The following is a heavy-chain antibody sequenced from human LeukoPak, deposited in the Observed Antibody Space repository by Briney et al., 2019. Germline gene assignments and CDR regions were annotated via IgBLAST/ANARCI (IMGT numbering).Heavy chain of an antibody. V-gene: IGHV3-21*01. CDR2: ISSSSSYI. J-gene: IGHJ4*02. CDR3: ASRALSTSGSDY. Sequence: GGSLRLSCAASGFTFSSYGMNWVRQAPGKGLEWGSSISSSSSYIYYADSVKGRFTISRDNAKNSLYLQMNSLRAEDTAVYYCASRALSTSGSDYWGQGTLVTVSS. CDR1: GFTFSSYG. D-gene: IGHD2-2*01.